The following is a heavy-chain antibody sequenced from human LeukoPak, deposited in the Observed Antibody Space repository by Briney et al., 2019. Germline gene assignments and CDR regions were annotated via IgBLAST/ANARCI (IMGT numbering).Heavy chain of an antibody. J-gene: IGHJ4*02. D-gene: IGHD6-19*01. CDR2: INPSGGST. CDR3: ARDQGSGWYGADY. CDR1: GYTFTSYY. V-gene: IGHV1-46*01. Sequence: EASVKVSCKASGYTFTSYYIHWVRQAPGQGLEWMGIINPSGGSTSYAQKFQGRVTMTRDMSTSTVYMELSSLRSEDTAVYYCARDQGSGWYGADYWGQGTLVTVSS.